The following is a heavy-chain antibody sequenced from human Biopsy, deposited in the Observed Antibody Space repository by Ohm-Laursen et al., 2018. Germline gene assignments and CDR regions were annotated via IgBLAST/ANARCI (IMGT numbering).Heavy chain of an antibody. Sequence: SLRLSCSASGFTFSVYAMHWVRQAPGKGLEWVAIIWYDGCSEYYADSVKGRFTISRDNSKNTVYLQMNSLRVEDTAVYYCARDPIVGSKADGMDVWGQGTTVTVSS. CDR1: GFTFSVYA. D-gene: IGHD1-26*01. CDR2: IWYDGCSE. CDR3: ARDPIVGSKADGMDV. V-gene: IGHV3-33*01. J-gene: IGHJ6*02.